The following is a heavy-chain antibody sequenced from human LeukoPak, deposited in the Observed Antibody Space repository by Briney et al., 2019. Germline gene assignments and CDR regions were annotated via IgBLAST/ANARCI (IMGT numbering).Heavy chain of an antibody. D-gene: IGHD2/OR15-2a*01. J-gene: IGHJ4*02. Sequence: PSETLSLTCTVSGGSISRYYWSWLRQPPGKGLEWMGYIYYSGSTNYNPSLKSRVTISVDTSQNQFSLKLSSGAAAGTAVYYCAREIGYFDYWGQVTLVTVSS. CDR1: GGSISRYY. CDR3: AREIGYFDY. V-gene: IGHV4-59*12. CDR2: IYYSGST.